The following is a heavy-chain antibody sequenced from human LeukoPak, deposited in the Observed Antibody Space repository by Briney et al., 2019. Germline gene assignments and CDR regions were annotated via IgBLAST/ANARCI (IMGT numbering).Heavy chain of an antibody. D-gene: IGHD3-22*01. CDR1: GFTLSSYE. J-gene: IGHJ6*03. Sequence: GGSLRLSCAASGFTLSSYEMNWVRQAPGKGLEWVSYISSSGSTIYYADSVKGRFTISRDNAKNSLYLQMNSLRAEDTALYHCARNYRDRYYYYYMDVWGKGTTVTISS. V-gene: IGHV3-48*03. CDR3: ARNYRDRYYYYYMDV. CDR2: ISSSGSTI.